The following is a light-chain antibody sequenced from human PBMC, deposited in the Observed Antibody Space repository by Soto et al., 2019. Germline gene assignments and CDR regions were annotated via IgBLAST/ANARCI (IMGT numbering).Light chain of an antibody. CDR1: RSNIGRNF. CDR3: GSYAGGNTFV. CDR2: RNN. Sequence: QSVLTQSPSASGTPGQRVTISCSGSRSNIGRNFAYWYQHVPGTAPRLLIQRNNERPSGVPDRFSGSKSGTSVSLAISGLRSDDEATYYCGSYAGGNTFVFGTGTKVTVL. J-gene: IGLJ1*01. V-gene: IGLV1-47*01.